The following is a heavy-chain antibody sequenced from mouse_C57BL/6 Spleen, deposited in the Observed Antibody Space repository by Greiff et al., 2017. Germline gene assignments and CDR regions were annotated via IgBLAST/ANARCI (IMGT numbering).Heavy chain of an antibody. CDR3: ARDSSGPFDY. V-gene: IGHV1-22*01. Sequence: VQLQQSGPELVKPGASVKMSCKASGYTFTDYYMHWVKQSHGPSLEWIGHINPNNGGPSYNQKFKGKATLTVHKSSSTAYLELRRLTSQASSVYYGARDSSGPFDYWGQGTTLTVSS. CDR1: GYTFTDYY. J-gene: IGHJ2*01. D-gene: IGHD3-2*02. CDR2: INPNNGGP.